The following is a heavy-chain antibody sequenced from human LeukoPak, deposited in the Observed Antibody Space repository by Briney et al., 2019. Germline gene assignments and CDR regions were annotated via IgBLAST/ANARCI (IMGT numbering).Heavy chain of an antibody. CDR1: GFTVSSNY. J-gene: IGHJ4*02. D-gene: IGHD5-24*01. Sequence: PGGSLRLSCAASGFTVSSNYMNWVRQAPGKGLEWVSVIYGGGNIYYADSVKGRFTISRDNSKNTLYLQMNSLRAEDTAVYYRARGAGYNYPYYFDYWGQGTLVTVSS. CDR3: ARGAGYNYPYYFDY. CDR2: IYGGGNI. V-gene: IGHV3-53*01.